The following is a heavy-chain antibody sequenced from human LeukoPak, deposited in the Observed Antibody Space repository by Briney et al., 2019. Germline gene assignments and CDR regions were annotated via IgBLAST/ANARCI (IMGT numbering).Heavy chain of an antibody. V-gene: IGHV3-30*04. D-gene: IGHD5-18*01. J-gene: IGHJ4*02. CDR1: GFTFSSYA. CDR3: ARVRYSYGPFDY. Sequence: GSLRLSCAASGFTFSSYAMHWVRQAPGKGLEWVAVISYDGSNKYYADSVKGRFTISRDNSKNTLYLQMNSLRAEDTAVYYCARVRYSYGPFDYWGQGTLVTVSS. CDR2: ISYDGSNK.